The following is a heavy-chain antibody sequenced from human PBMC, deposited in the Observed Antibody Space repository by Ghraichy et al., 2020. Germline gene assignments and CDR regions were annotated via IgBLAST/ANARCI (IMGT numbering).Heavy chain of an antibody. V-gene: IGHV3-64D*06. CDR1: GFTFSTYA. J-gene: IGHJ4*02. CDR3: VKDSNSWYFFDY. Sequence: GESLNISCSASGFTFSTYAMHWVRQAPGKGLEYVSAISDNGGSTYYADSVKGRFTISRDNSKNTLYLRMSTLRPEDTAVYYCVKDSNSWYFFDYWGQGALVTVSS. CDR2: ISDNGGST. D-gene: IGHD6-13*01.